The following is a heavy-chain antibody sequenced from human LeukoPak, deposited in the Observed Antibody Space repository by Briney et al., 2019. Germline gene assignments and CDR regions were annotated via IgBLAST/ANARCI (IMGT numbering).Heavy chain of an antibody. J-gene: IGHJ3*02. V-gene: IGHV4-34*01. CDR3: ARISGWYFSYAFDI. CDR2: MYSSGST. CDR1: GGSFSGYY. Sequence: PSETLSLTCAVYGGSFSGYYWSWIRQPPGKGLEWIGSMYSSGSTYYNPSLKSRVTISVDTSKNQFSLKLSSVTAADTAVYYCARISGWYFSYAFDIWGQGTMVTVSS. D-gene: IGHD6-19*01.